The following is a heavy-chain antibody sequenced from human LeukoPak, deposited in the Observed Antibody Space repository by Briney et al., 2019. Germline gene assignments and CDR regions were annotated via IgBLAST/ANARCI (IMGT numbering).Heavy chain of an antibody. CDR2: IDPSDSYT. Sequence: GESLKISCKGSGYSFTNYWFNWVRQMPGKGLEWMGKIDPSDSYTYYSPSFQGHVTISVDKSISTAYLQWSSLKASDTAIYYCAIPAIAEVAYGMDVWGQGTTVTVSS. CDR3: AIPAIAEVAYGMDV. V-gene: IGHV5-10-1*01. J-gene: IGHJ6*02. CDR1: GYSFTNYW. D-gene: IGHD6-13*01.